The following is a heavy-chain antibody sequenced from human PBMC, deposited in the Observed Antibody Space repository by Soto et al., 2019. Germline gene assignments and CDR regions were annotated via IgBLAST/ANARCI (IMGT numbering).Heavy chain of an antibody. J-gene: IGHJ3*02. D-gene: IGHD6-6*01. CDR1: GFTFSSYA. V-gene: IGHV3-9*01. Sequence: QAGGSLRLSCAASGFTFSSYAVSWVRQAPGKGLQWVSGISWNSGSIGYADSVKGRFTISRDNAKNSLYLQMNSLRAEDTALYYCAKDRSLAARPNAFDIWGQGTMVTVSS. CDR2: ISWNSGSI. CDR3: AKDRSLAARPNAFDI.